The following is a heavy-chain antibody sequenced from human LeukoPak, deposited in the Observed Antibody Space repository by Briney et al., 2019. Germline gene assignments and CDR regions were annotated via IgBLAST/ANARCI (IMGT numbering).Heavy chain of an antibody. J-gene: IGHJ4*02. CDR3: ARAVDYDFWSGYYQATAGSYYFDY. CDR1: GFTFSSYW. D-gene: IGHD3-3*01. V-gene: IGHV3-7*01. CDR2: IKQDGSEK. Sequence: GGSLRLSCAASGFTFSSYWMSWVRQAPGKGLEWLANIKQDGSEKYYVDSVKGRFTISRDNAKNSLYLQMNSLRAEDTAVYYCARAVDYDFWSGYYQATAGSYYFDYWGQGTLVTVSS.